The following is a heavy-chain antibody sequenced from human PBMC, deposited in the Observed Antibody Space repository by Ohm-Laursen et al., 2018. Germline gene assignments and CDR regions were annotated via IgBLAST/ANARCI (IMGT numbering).Heavy chain of an antibody. Sequence: SLRLSCAASGFTFSSYAMSWVRQAPGKGLEWVSAISGSGGSTYYADSVKGRFTISRDNSKNTLYLQMNSLRAEDTAVYYCARDLYFDWSLDYWGQGTLVTVSS. V-gene: IGHV3-23*01. CDR2: ISGSGGST. CDR3: ARDLYFDWSLDY. J-gene: IGHJ4*02. D-gene: IGHD3-9*01. CDR1: GFTFSSYA.